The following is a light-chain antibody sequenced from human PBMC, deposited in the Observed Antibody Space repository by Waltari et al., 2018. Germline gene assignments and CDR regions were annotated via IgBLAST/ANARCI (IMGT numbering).Light chain of an antibody. CDR2: RNN. J-gene: IGLJ2*01. V-gene: IGLV1-47*01. CDR1: SLNIGRNY. Sequence: QSVLTQPPSASGTPGQGVTISYSGTSLNIGRNYVYWYQQPPGTAPKPLIYRNNQRPSGVPDRFSGSKSGTSASLAISGLRSEDEADYYCAAWDDSLSGVVFGGGTKLTVL. CDR3: AAWDDSLSGVV.